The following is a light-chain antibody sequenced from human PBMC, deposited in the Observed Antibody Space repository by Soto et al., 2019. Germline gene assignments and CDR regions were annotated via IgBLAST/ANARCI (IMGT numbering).Light chain of an antibody. CDR3: IAYSGDLTLGV. Sequence: QSALTQPASVSGSPGQSITISCTGTSNDIGSYENVSWFQQYPGKVPKLIIFEVSNRPSGISDRFSGSKSGNTASLTISGLQADDEADYYCIAYSGDLTLGVFGTGAKVTVL. J-gene: IGLJ1*01. V-gene: IGLV2-14*01. CDR1: SNDIGSYEN. CDR2: EVS.